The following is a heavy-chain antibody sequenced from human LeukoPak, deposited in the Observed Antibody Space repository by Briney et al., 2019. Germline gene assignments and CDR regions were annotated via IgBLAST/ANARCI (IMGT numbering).Heavy chain of an antibody. V-gene: IGHV1-2*06. CDR1: GYTFTGYY. Sequence: ASVKVSCKASGYTFTGYYMHWVRQAPGQGLEWMGRINPNSGGTNYAQKFQGRVTMTRDTSISTAYMELSSLRSEDTAVYYCARESSIAARRRRWFDPWGQGTLVTVSS. J-gene: IGHJ5*02. CDR2: INPNSGGT. CDR3: ARESSIAARRRRWFDP. D-gene: IGHD6-6*01.